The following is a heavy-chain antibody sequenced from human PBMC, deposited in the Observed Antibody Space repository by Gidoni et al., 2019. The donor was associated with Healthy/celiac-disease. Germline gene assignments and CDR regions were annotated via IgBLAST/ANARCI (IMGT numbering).Heavy chain of an antibody. CDR3: ARDKEGGYYMDV. D-gene: IGHD1-26*01. V-gene: IGHV3-33*01. J-gene: IGHJ6*03. CDR2: IWYDGSNK. Sequence: QVQLVESGGGVVQPGRSLRLYCAASGFTFSSYGMQWVRQAPGKGLEWVAVIWYDGSNKYYADSVKGRFTISRDNSKNTLYLQMNSLRAEDTAVYYCARDKEGGYYMDVWGKGTTVTVSS. CDR1: GFTFSSYG.